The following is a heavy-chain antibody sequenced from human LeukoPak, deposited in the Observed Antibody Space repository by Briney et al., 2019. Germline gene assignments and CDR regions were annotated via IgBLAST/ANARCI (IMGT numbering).Heavy chain of an antibody. J-gene: IGHJ4*02. CDR3: ARAVGFARTFDY. Sequence: PSETLSLTCTVSGGSISSYYWSWIRQPPGKGLEWIGYIYYSGSTNYNPSLKSRVTISVGTSKNQFSLKLSSVTAADTAVYYCARAVGFARTFDYWGQGTLVTVSS. CDR2: IYYSGST. CDR1: GGSISSYY. V-gene: IGHV4-59*01. D-gene: IGHD2-21*01.